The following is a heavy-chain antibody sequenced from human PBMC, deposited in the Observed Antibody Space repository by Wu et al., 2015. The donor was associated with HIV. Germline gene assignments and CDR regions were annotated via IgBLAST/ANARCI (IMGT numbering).Heavy chain of an antibody. D-gene: IGHD3-22*01. V-gene: IGHV1-69*13. J-gene: IGHJ4*02. CDR2: IIPIFGTA. CDR3: ASRISSFPDSSGRRTDDY. Sequence: QVQLVQSGAEVKKPGSSVKVSCKASGGTFSSYAISWVRQAPGQGLEWMGRIIPIFGTANYAQKFQGRVTITADESTSTAYMELSSLRSEDTAVYYCASRISSFPDSSGRRTDDYWGQGTLVTVSS. CDR1: GGTFSSYA.